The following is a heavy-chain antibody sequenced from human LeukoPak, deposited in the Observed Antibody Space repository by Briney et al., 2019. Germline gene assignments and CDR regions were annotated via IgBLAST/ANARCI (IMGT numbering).Heavy chain of an antibody. CDR3: ARGGWFGELLSDY. V-gene: IGHV3-20*04. J-gene: IGHJ4*02. CDR2: IYWNGGST. Sequence: VGSLRLSCAASGFTFVDYGMSWVRPAAGKGLEWVSGIYWNGGSTGYADSVKGRFTISRDNAKNSLYLQMNSLRAEDTALYYCARGGWFGELLSDYWGQGTLVTVSS. CDR1: GFTFVDYG. D-gene: IGHD3-10*01.